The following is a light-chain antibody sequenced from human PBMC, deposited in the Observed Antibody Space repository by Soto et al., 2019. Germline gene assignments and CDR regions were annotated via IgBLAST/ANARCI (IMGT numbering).Light chain of an antibody. J-gene: IGKJ1*01. CDR3: QHSTTWT. V-gene: IGKV1-39*01. CDR2: AAS. Sequence: DIQMTQSPSSLSASVGDRVTITCRASQGISTYLNWYQQKPGQAPKLLTSAASSLQSAVPSSFSGSGSETAFTLTISRLQHEDFATYSCQHSTTWTFGQGTKVEIK. CDR1: QGISTY.